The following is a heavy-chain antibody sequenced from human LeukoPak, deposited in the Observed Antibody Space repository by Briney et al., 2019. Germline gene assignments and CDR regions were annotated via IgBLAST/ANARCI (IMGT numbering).Heavy chain of an antibody. V-gene: IGHV4-39*01. D-gene: IGHD3-22*01. CDR2: IYFSGNS. J-gene: IGHJ4*02. CDR3: ARRIYYDGSGYFDY. CDR1: GGSITSGFYY. Sequence: SETLSLTCTVSGGSITSGFYYWGWIRQPPGKGLEWIGNIYFSGNSYYNPSLKSRVTISVLTSKNQFFLNLNSVTAADTAVYYCARRIYYDGSGYFDYWGQGTLVTVSS.